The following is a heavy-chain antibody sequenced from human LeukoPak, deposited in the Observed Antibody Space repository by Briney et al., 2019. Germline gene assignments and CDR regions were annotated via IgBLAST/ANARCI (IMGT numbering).Heavy chain of an antibody. CDR2: INPDSGGR. CDR1: GYTFSGYY. J-gene: IGHJ4*02. V-gene: IGHV1-2*02. D-gene: IGHD3-16*01. Sequence: ASVKVSCKASGYTFSGYYIHWMRQAPGQGLECMGWINPDSGGRHYAEKFQGRVTMTRDTSISTVYMELSRLTSDDTAVYYCARGGILGSVTAAEHFEYWGQGALVTVSS. CDR3: ARGGILGSVTAAEHFEY.